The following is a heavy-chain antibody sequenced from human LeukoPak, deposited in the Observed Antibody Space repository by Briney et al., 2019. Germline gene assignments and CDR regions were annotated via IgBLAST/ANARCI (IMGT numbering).Heavy chain of an antibody. V-gene: IGHV1-69*05. CDR1: GGTFSSYA. Sequence: SVKVSCKASGGTFSSYAISWVRQAPGQGLEWMGGIIPIFGTANYAQKFQGRVTMTRNTSISTAYMELSSLRSEDTAVYYCARGPSSGITFGNYWGQGTLVTVSS. J-gene: IGHJ4*02. D-gene: IGHD3-16*01. CDR2: IIPIFGTA. CDR3: ARGPSSGITFGNY.